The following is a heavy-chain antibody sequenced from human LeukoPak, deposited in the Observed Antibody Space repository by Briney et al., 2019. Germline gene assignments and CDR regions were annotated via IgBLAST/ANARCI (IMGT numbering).Heavy chain of an antibody. CDR2: IYWDDDK. CDR1: GFSLTTSGVG. D-gene: IGHD6-19*01. Sequence: GPTLVNPTQTLTLTCSFSGFSLTTSGVGVGWIRQPPGKALEWLALIYWDDDKRYSPSLKSRLTITKDTSKNQVVLTMTNMDPEDTATYYCAHSSSGWYFSAYDIWGQGTMVTVSS. CDR3: AHSSSGWYFSAYDI. V-gene: IGHV2-5*02. J-gene: IGHJ3*02.